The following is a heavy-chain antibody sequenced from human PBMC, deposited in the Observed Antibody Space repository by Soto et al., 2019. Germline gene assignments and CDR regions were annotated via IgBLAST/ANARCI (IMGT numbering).Heavy chain of an antibody. CDR3: TRDSYPSIKVVRFDY. CDR2: IKSKLNGGTS. D-gene: IGHD2-2*01. V-gene: IGHV3-15*07. CDR1: CLIFTDAW. J-gene: IGHJ4*02. Sequence: GGSLRLSCAVSCLIFTDAWLNWVRQAPGKGLEWVGRIKSKLNGGTSDYAAPVKGRFAVSRDDSRNMVYLQMNSLKTEDTGIYYCTRDSYPSIKVVRFDYWRQGTVVTVSS.